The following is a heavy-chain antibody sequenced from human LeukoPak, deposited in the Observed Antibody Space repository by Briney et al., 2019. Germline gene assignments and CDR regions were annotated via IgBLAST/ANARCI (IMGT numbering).Heavy chain of an antibody. CDR1: GFIVSGYW. CDR2: IKQDGSEK. Sequence: QAGGSLRLSCAVSGFIVSGYWMTWVRQAPGKGLEWVANIKQDGSEKNYVDSVKGRFTISRDNAENSLFLQMNSLRVEDTAVYYCAREWQGGIAAAGTRIEGDYWGQGTPVAVSS. D-gene: IGHD6-13*01. V-gene: IGHV3-7*01. CDR3: AREWQGGIAAAGTRIEGDY. J-gene: IGHJ4*02.